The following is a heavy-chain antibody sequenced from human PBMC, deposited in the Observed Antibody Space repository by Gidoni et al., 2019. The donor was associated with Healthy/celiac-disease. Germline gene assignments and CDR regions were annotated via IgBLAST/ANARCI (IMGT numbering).Heavy chain of an antibody. V-gene: IGHV1-69*01. CDR3: ARDRRPYYYDSSGYDLDAFDI. CDR1: GVTFSRYA. CDR2: IIRIGGTA. D-gene: IGHD3-22*01. J-gene: IGHJ3*02. Sequence: QVQLVQSGAEVKTPGSSVKVSCTASGVTFSRYAISWVRPGPGQGLEWMGGIIRIGGTANYAQKFQGRVKITADESTSTAYMEQSSLRSEDTAVYYCARDRRPYYYDSSGYDLDAFDIWGQGTMVTVSS.